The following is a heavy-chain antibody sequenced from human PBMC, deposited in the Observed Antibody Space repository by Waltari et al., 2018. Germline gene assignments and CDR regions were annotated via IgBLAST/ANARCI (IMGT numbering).Heavy chain of an antibody. Sequence: EVQLVESGGGLIQPGGSLRLSCAASGFTVSSNYMSWVRQAPGKGLEWVSVIYSGGSTYYADSVKVRCTIARDNSKNTLYLQMNSLRAEDTAGYYCAREAAYSSGWYPDDWGQGTLVTVSS. CDR2: IYSGGST. J-gene: IGHJ4*02. D-gene: IGHD6-19*01. V-gene: IGHV3-53*01. CDR1: GFTVSSNY. CDR3: AREAAYSSGWYPDD.